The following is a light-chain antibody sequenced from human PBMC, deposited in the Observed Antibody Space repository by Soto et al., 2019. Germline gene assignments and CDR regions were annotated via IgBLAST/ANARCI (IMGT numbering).Light chain of an antibody. CDR1: QSISSW. CDR3: QQYNSYSSFT. CDR2: KAS. J-gene: IGKJ3*01. Sequence: DIQMTQSPSTLSASVGDRVTITCRASQSISSWLAWYQQKPGKAPKLLIYKASSLESGDPSRFSGSGSGTEFTLTISSLQPDDFATYYCQQYNSYSSFTFGPGTKVDIK. V-gene: IGKV1-5*03.